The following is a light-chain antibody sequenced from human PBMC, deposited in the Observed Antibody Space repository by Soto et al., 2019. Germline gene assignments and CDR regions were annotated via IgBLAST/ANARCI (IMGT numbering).Light chain of an antibody. CDR1: QSVSSD. Sequence: EIVMTQSPATLSVSPGERATLSCRASQSVSSDLAWYHQKPGQAPRLLIYGASTRATRIPARFSGSGSGTEFTLTINSLQSEDFAVYYCQQYNNWPRTFGQGTKVEIK. CDR2: GAS. J-gene: IGKJ1*01. V-gene: IGKV3-15*01. CDR3: QQYNNWPRT.